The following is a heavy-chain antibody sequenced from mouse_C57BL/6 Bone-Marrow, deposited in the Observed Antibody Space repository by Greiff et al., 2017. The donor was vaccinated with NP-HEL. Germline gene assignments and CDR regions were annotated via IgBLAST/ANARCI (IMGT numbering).Heavy chain of an antibody. J-gene: IGHJ1*03. V-gene: IGHV7-1*01. D-gene: IGHD4-1*01. CDR2: SRNKANDYTT. CDR3: ARDLTGDWYVDV. CDR1: GFTFSDFY. Sequence: EVKVVESGGGLVQSGRSLRLSCATSGFTFSDFYMEWVRQAPGKGLEWIAASRNKANDYTTEYSASVKGRFIVSRDTSQSILYLQMNALRAEDTAIYYCARDLTGDWYVDVWGTGTTVTVSS.